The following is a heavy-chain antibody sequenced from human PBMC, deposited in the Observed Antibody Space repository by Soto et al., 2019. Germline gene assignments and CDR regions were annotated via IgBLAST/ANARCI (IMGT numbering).Heavy chain of an antibody. CDR2: ITPIFGTA. V-gene: IGHV1-69*13. D-gene: IGHD4-4*01. CDR3: ARDLTTVTTRYFDY. Sequence: GASVKVSCKASGGTFSSYAISWVRQAPGQGLEWMGGITPIFGTANYAQKFQGRVTITADESTSTAYMELSSLRSEDTAVYYCARDLTTVTTRYFDYWGQGTLVTVSS. J-gene: IGHJ4*02. CDR1: GGTFSSYA.